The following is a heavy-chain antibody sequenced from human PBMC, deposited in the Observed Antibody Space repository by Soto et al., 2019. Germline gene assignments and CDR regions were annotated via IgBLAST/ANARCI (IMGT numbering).Heavy chain of an antibody. V-gene: IGHV3-23*01. CDR3: AKGPYSSSSNWFDP. Sequence: VRLSCAASGFTFSSYAMSWVRQAPGEGLEWVSAITGSAGSTYYADSVKGRFTISRDNSKNTLYLQMNSLRAEDTAVYYCAKGPYSSSSNWFDPWGQGTLVTVS. CDR2: ITGSAGST. J-gene: IGHJ5*02. CDR1: GFTFSSYA. D-gene: IGHD6-13*01.